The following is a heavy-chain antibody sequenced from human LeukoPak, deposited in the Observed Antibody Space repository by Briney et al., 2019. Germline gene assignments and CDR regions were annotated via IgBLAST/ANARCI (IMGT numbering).Heavy chain of an antibody. J-gene: IGHJ4*02. CDR2: IYTSGST. Sequence: SETLSLTCTVSGGSISSYYWSWIRQPAGKGLEWIGRIYTSGSTNYNPSLKSRVTMSVDTSKNQFSLKLSSLTAADTAVYYCARGDLAAAAGTIDYWGQGTLVTVSS. V-gene: IGHV4-4*07. D-gene: IGHD6-13*01. CDR1: GGSISSYY. CDR3: ARGDLAAAAGTIDY.